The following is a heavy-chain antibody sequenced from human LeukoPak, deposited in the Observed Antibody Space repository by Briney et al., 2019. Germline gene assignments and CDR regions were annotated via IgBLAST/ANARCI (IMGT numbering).Heavy chain of an antibody. J-gene: IGHJ4*02. D-gene: IGHD2-2*01. CDR2: IIPIFGTA. CDR3: ARGVVVPAAMGADY. Sequence: SVKVSCKASGGTFSSYAISWVRQAPGQGLEWMGGIIPIFGTANYAQKFQGRVTITTDESTSTAYMELSSLRTEDTAVYYCARGVVVPAAMGADYWGQGTLVTVSS. V-gene: IGHV1-69*05. CDR1: GGTFSSYA.